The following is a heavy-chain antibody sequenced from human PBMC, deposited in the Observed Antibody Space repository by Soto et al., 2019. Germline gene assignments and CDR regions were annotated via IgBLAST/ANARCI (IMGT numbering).Heavy chain of an antibody. V-gene: IGHV2-5*02. J-gene: IGHJ4*02. CDR2: IYWDDDK. CDR3: AHHPYYGLAPYSFDY. CDR1: GFSLSTSGVG. Sequence: QITLKESGPTLVKPTQTLTLTCTFSGFSLSTSGVGVGWIRQPPGKALEWLAVIYWDDDKRSSSSLKSRLTINKDTSKSQVVLTMTNMDPVDTATYYCAHHPYYGLAPYSFDYWGQGILVTVSS. D-gene: IGHD3-10*01.